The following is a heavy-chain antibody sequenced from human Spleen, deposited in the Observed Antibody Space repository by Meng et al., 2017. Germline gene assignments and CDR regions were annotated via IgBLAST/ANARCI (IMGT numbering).Heavy chain of an antibody. D-gene: IGHD6-19*01. CDR3: AREDVSSGWWPNDY. CDR2: IYHSGST. V-gene: IGHV4-38-2*02. Sequence: SETLSLTCTVSGYSISSGSYWGWIRQPPGKGLEWIGSIYHSGSTYYNPSLKSRVTISVDTSKNQFSLKLSSVTAADTAVYYCAREDVSSGWWPNDYWGQGTLVTVSS. CDR1: GYSISSGSY. J-gene: IGHJ4*02.